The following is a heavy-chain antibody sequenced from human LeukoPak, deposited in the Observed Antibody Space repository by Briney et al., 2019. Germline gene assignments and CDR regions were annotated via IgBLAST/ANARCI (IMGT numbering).Heavy chain of an antibody. CDR1: GGSISSYY. V-gene: IGHV4-59*08. CDR3: ARHGRSIAAAGTRWFDP. J-gene: IGHJ5*02. CDR2: IYYSGST. Sequence: SETLSLTCTVSGGSISSYYWSWIRQPPGKGLEWIGYIYYSGSTNYNPSLKSRVTISVDTSKNLFSLKLSSVTAADTAVYYCARHGRSIAAAGTRWFDPWGQGTLVTVSS. D-gene: IGHD6-13*01.